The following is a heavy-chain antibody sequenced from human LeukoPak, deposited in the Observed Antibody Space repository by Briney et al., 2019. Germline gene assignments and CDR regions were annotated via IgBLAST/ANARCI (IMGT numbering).Heavy chain of an antibody. J-gene: IGHJ4*02. V-gene: IGHV3-74*01. CDR2: ISSDGSNT. CDR3: ARDEENSSGYIDY. CDR1: GFTFSSYN. D-gene: IGHD6-19*01. Sequence: GGSLRLSCAASGFTFSSYNMNWVRQAPGKGLVWVSRISSDGSNTNYADSVKGRFTISRDNAKNTLYLQMNSLRPEDTAVYYCARDEENSSGYIDYWGQGTLVTVSS.